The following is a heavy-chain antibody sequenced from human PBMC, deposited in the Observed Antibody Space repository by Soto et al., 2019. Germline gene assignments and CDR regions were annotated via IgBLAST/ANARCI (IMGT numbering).Heavy chain of an antibody. CDR2: ISYSGST. CDR1: GGSISSGGYY. Sequence: QVQLQESGPGLVKPSQTLSLTCTVSGGSISSGGYYWSWIRQHPGKGLEWIGSISYSGSTYYNPSLKSRVTISVDTSKNQFSLKLSSVTAADTAVYYCARVATPTVTTPPWFDPWGQGTLVTVSS. J-gene: IGHJ5*02. CDR3: ARVATPTVTTPPWFDP. D-gene: IGHD4-17*01. V-gene: IGHV4-31*03.